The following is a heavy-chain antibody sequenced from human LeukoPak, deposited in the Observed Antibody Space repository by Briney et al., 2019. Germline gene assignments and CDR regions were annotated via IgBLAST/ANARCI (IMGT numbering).Heavy chain of an antibody. V-gene: IGHV4-39*01. CDR2: IYYSGST. CDR3: AGNPIPYNRNYDIDY. J-gene: IGHJ4*02. Sequence: SETLSLTCTVSGGSISSSSYYWGWIRQPPGKGLEWIGSIYYSGSTYYNPSLKSRVTISVDTSKNQFSLKLSSVTAADTAVYYCAGNPIPYNRNYDIDYWGQGTLVTVSS. D-gene: IGHD1-7*01. CDR1: GGSISSSSYY.